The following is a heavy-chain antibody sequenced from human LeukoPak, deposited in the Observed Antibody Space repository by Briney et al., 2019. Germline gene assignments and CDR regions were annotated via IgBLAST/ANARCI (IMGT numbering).Heavy chain of an antibody. D-gene: IGHD6-19*01. CDR1: GGSISSYY. V-gene: IGHV4-59*01. J-gene: IGHJ3*02. CDR2: IYYSGST. Sequence: SETLSLTCTVSGGSISSYYWSWIRQPPGKGLEWIGYIYYSGSTNYNPSLKSRVTISVDTSKNQFSLKLSSVTAADTAVYYCARVRSSGWYAFVIWGQGTMVTVSS. CDR3: ARVRSSGWYAFVI.